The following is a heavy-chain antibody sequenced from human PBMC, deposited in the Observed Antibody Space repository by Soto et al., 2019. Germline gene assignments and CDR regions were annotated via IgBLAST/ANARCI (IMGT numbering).Heavy chain of an antibody. D-gene: IGHD4-17*01. CDR3: ARAPTVTSWSGYFQH. CDR2: IYYSGST. V-gene: IGHV4-31*03. J-gene: IGHJ1*01. CDR1: GGSISSGGYY. Sequence: SETLSLTCTVSGGSISSGGYYWSWIRQHPGKGLEWIGYIYYSGSTYYNPSLKSRVTISVDTSKNQFSLKLSSVTAADTAVYYCARAPTVTSWSGYFQHWGQGTLVTVSS.